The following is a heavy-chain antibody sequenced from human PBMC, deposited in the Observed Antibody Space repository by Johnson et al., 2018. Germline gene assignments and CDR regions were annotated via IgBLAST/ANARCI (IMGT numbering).Heavy chain of an antibody. Sequence: VQLVESGGGLVKPGGSLRLSCEASRFTFSDYYMSWIRQAPGKGLEGLSYISSSGTMKYYVDSVKGRFTISRYNAKKSLYLQKSSLRVEDTALYYCARGNYNDPIDIWGQGTMVTVSS. V-gene: IGHV3-11*04. J-gene: IGHJ3*02. CDR3: ARGNYNDPIDI. CDR1: RFTFSDYY. D-gene: IGHD3-10*01. CDR2: ISSSGTMK.